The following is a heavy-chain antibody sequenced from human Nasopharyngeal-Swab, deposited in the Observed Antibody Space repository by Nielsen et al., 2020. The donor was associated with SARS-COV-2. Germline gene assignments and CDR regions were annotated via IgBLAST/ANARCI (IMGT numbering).Heavy chain of an antibody. CDR2: ISGSGDTT. V-gene: IGHV3-23*01. CDR1: GFTFSDHW. CDR3: AKAPYLRGLDV. Sequence: GESLKISCAVSGFTFSDHWMNWVRQAPGKGLEWVSIISGSGDTTYYADSVKDRFTISRDNSKNTLYLQTNSLRVEDTAVYYCAKAPYLRGLDVWGQGTTVTVSS. D-gene: IGHD2-21*01. J-gene: IGHJ6*02.